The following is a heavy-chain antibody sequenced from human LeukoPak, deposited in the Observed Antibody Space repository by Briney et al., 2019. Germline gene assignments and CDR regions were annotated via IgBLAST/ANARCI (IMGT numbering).Heavy chain of an antibody. V-gene: IGHV3-23*01. CDR3: AKDPFGGWDY. J-gene: IGHJ4*02. CDR1: GFTFSSYA. CDR2: ISGSGGST. Sequence: GGSQRLSCAASGFTFSSYAMSWVRQAPGKGLEWALAISGSGGSTYYADSVKGRFTISRDNSKNTLYLQMNSLRAEDTAVYYCAKDPFGGWDYWGQGTLVTVSS. D-gene: IGHD3-16*01.